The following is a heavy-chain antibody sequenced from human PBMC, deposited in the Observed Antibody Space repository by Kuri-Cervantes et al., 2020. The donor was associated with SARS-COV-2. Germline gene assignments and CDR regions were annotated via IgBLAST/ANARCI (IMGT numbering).Heavy chain of an antibody. CDR1: GFTFSSYA. CDR2: ISYDGSNK. CDR3: ARDYDSSGHMLDY. V-gene: IGHV3-30*04. Sequence: GESLKISCAASGFTFSSYAMHWARQAPGKGLEWVTVISYDGSNKYYADSVKGRFTISRDNSKNTLYLQMNSLRAEDTAVYYCARDYDSSGHMLDYWGQGTLVTVSS. J-gene: IGHJ4*02. D-gene: IGHD3-22*01.